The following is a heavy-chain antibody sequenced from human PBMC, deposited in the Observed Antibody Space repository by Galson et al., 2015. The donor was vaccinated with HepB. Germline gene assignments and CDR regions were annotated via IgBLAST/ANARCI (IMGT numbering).Heavy chain of an antibody. CDR1: GGSISSGSYY. V-gene: IGHV4-31*11. Sequence: TLSLTCAISGGSISSGSYYCNWIRQHPRKGLEWIGYIDYSGSTYYNPSLLGRVSMSVDTSKNQFSLKLSSVTAADTALYYCARSYTTNPFFDYWGQGTLATVSS. CDR2: IDYSGST. CDR3: ARSYTTNPFFDY. D-gene: IGHD3-16*02. J-gene: IGHJ4*02.